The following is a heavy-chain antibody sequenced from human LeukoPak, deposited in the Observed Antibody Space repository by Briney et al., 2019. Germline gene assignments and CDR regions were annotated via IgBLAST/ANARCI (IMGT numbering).Heavy chain of an antibody. CDR3: ARAPYTTGRSFYFDS. Sequence: GGSLRLSCAASGFTFTNYAMSWVRQAPGKGLEWVSSISGASGSSFYAGSVRGRFTISRDNSKNTLYLQMNSLRAEDTAIYYCARAPYTTGRSFYFDSWGQGTLVTVSS. CDR2: ISGASGSS. CDR1: GFTFTNYA. J-gene: IGHJ4*02. D-gene: IGHD2-2*02. V-gene: IGHV3-23*01.